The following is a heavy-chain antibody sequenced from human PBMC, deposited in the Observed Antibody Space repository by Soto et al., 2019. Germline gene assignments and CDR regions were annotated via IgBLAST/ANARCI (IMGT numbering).Heavy chain of an antibody. Sequence: QVQLQESGPGLVKPSETLSLTCTVSSDSISSYYWIWIRQSPGKGLEWIGYTDYSGNTNYNPSLQRRFTISGDTSKNQFSLRLSSVTAADTAVYYCARAVGDPLYYLDYWGQGTLVTVSS. V-gene: IGHV4-59*08. CDR2: TDYSGNT. CDR1: SDSISSYY. D-gene: IGHD6-19*01. CDR3: ARAVGDPLYYLDY. J-gene: IGHJ4*02.